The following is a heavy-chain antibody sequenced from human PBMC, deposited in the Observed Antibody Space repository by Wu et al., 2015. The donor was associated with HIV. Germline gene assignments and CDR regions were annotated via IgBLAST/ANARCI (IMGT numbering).Heavy chain of an antibody. J-gene: IGHJ4*02. CDR2: VDPENDEI. D-gene: IGHD4-17*01. CDR1: GYNVAELS. V-gene: IGHV1-24*01. Sequence: QVHLVQSGAEVKKPGASVKVSCKISGYNVAELSIHWVRQALGKGLEWMGGVDPENDEIVYAQKFQGKLTMTEDTFTDTAYMDLTSLRSEDTAVYYCGTYYGDSDYWGQGTLVTVSS. CDR3: GTYYGDSDY.